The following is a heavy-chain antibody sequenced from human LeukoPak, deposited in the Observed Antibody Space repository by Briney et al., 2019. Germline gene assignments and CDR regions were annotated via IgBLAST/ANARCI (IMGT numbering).Heavy chain of an antibody. CDR3: AKPSNSGWVDAFDI. V-gene: IGHV3-30*18. D-gene: IGHD6-19*01. J-gene: IGHJ3*02. CDR2: ISYDGSNK. CDR1: GFTFSSYG. Sequence: PGRSLRLSCAASGFTFSSYGMHWVRQAPGKGLEWVAVISYDGSNKYYADSVKGRFTISRDNSKNTLYLQMNSLRAEDTAVYYCAKPSNSGWVDAFDIWGQGTMVTVSS.